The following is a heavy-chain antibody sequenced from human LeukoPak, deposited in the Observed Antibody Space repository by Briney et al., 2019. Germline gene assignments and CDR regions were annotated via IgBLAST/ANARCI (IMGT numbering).Heavy chain of an antibody. Sequence: AGGSLRLSCAASGFTFSSYGMHWVRQAPGKGLEWMAVIWYDGSNKYYADSVKGRFTISRDNSKNTLYLQMNSLRAEDTAVYYCARDEEYGMDVWGQGTTVTVSS. V-gene: IGHV3-33*01. J-gene: IGHJ6*02. CDR3: ARDEEYGMDV. CDR1: GFTFSSYG. CDR2: IWYDGSNK.